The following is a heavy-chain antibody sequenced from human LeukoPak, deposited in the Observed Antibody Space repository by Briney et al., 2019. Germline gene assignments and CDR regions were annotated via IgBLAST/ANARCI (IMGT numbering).Heavy chain of an antibody. D-gene: IGHD1-26*01. CDR2: INHSGST. CDR1: GGSFSGYY. Sequence: PSETLSLTCAVYGGSFSGYYWSWIRQPPGKGLEWIGEINHSGSTNYNPSLKSRVTISVDTSKNQFSLKLSSVTAADTAVYYCARGGELLSLDYWGQGTLVTVSS. CDR3: ARGGELLSLDY. V-gene: IGHV4-34*01. J-gene: IGHJ4*02.